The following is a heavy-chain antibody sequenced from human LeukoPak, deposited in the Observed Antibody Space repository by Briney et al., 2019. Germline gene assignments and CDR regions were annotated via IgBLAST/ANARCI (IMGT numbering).Heavy chain of an antibody. Sequence: PGGSLRLSCTVSGFTVSSNSMSWVRQAPGKGLEWVSFIYSDNTHYSDSVKGRFTISRDNSKNTLYLQMNSLRAEDTAEYYCARRETFYSDSGGSSFDVFDIWGLGTMVTVSS. CDR1: GFTVSSNS. CDR2: IYSDNT. CDR3: ARRETFYSDSGGSSFDVFDI. D-gene: IGHD3-22*01. V-gene: IGHV3-53*01. J-gene: IGHJ3*02.